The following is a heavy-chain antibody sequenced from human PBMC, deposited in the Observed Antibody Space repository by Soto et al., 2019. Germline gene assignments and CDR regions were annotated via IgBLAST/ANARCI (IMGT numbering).Heavy chain of an antibody. J-gene: IGHJ6*02. Sequence: ASVKVSCKASGGTFSSYAISWVRQAPGQGLEWMGGISAYNGNTNYAQKLQGRVTMTTDTSTSTAYMELRSLRSDDTAVYYCARMFGVVHPFYYSYGMDVWGQGTTVTVSS. CDR2: ISAYNGNT. CDR3: ARMFGVVHPFYYSYGMDV. D-gene: IGHD3-3*01. CDR1: GGTFSSYA. V-gene: IGHV1-18*01.